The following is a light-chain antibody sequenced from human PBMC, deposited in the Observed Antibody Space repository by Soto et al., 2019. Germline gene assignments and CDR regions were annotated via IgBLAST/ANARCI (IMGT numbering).Light chain of an antibody. CDR1: SRDVGGYNY. CDR2: EVS. Sequence: QSALTQPPSASGSPGQSVTISCTGTSRDVGGYNYLSWYQQHPGKAPKLMIYEVSKRPSGVPDRFSGFKSGNMASLTVSGLQAEDEAAYYCCSYAGDNNFGVFGGGTKLTVL. CDR3: CSYAGDNNFGV. J-gene: IGLJ3*02. V-gene: IGLV2-8*01.